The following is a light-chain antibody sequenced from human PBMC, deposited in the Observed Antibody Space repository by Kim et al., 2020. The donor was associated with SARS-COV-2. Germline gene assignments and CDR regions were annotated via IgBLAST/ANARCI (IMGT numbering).Light chain of an antibody. V-gene: IGLV3-1*01. Sequence: SYELTQPPSVSVPPGQTASITCSGDKLGDKYACWYQQKPGQSPVLVIYQDSKRPSGIPERFSGSNSGNTATLTISGTQAMDEADYYCQAWDSSKGVFGGG. CDR2: QDS. CDR1: KLGDKY. CDR3: QAWDSSKGV. J-gene: IGLJ3*02.